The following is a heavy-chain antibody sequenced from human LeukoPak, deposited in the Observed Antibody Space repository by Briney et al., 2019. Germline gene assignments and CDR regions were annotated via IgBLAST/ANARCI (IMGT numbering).Heavy chain of an antibody. V-gene: IGHV3-33*01. Sequence: GGSLRLSCAASGFTFTNYGMHWVRQAPGKGLEWVAVIWYDGSIQYYADSVKGRFTISRDNSKNTLYLQMNSLRAEDTAVYYCARAYYYDTSATPDYWGQGTLVTVSS. CDR2: IWYDGSIQ. J-gene: IGHJ4*02. CDR1: GFTFTNYG. CDR3: ARAYYYDTSATPDY. D-gene: IGHD3-22*01.